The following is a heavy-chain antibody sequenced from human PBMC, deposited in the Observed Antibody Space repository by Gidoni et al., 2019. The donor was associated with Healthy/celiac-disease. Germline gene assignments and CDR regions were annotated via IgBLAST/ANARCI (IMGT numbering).Heavy chain of an antibody. Sequence: QLQLQESGPGLVKPSETLSLTCTVSGGSISSSSYYWGWIRQPPGKGLEWIGSIYYSGSTYYNPSLKSRVTISVDTSKNQFSLKLSSVTAADTAVYYCARGSTYYDFWSGYYTWYFDYWGQGTLVTVSS. D-gene: IGHD3-3*01. J-gene: IGHJ4*02. CDR3: ARGSTYYDFWSGYYTWYFDY. CDR2: IYYSGST. CDR1: GGSISSSSYY. V-gene: IGHV4-39*07.